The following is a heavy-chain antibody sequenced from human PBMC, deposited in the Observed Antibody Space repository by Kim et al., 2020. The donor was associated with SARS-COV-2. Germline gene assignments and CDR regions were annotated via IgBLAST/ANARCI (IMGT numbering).Heavy chain of an antibody. CDR2: INWNSGHI. J-gene: IGHJ6*04. CDR1: GFTFNDYA. D-gene: IGHD3-10*01. CDR3: AKDCRRNGCFTYHYGSGCEGVDV. V-gene: IGHV3-9*01. Sequence: GGSLRLSCEASGFTFNDYAMHWVRQAPGKGLEWVSGINWNSGHIGYADSVKGRFTISRDNAKNSLSLEMNSLRPEDTALYFCAKDCRRNGCFTYHYGSGCEGVDVWGKGPTVTVS.